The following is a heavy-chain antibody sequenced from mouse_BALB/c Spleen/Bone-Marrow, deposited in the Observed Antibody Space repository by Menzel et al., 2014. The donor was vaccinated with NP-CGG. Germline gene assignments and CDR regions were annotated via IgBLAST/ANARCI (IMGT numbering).Heavy chain of an antibody. CDR3: ARDSNDY. J-gene: IGHJ2*01. V-gene: IGHV5-6-3*01. Sequence: EVQRVESGGGLVQPGGSLKLSCAASGFTFSSYGMSWVRQTPDKRLELVATINSNGGSTYYPDSLKGRFTISRDNAKNTLYLQMSSLKSEDTAMYYCARDSNDYWGQGTTLTVSS. CDR1: GFTFSSYG. CDR2: INSNGGST.